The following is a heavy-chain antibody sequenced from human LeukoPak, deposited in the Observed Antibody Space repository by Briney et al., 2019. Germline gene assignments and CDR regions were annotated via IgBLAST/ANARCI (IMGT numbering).Heavy chain of an antibody. V-gene: IGHV1-69*05. Sequence: SVKVSCKASGGTFSSYAISWVRQAPGQGLEWMGGIIPIFGTANCAQKFQGRVTITTDESTSTAYMELSSLRSEDTAVYYCARDYWDYWYFDLWGRGTLVTVSS. J-gene: IGHJ2*01. CDR3: ARDYWDYWYFDL. D-gene: IGHD1-26*01. CDR1: GGTFSSYA. CDR2: IIPIFGTA.